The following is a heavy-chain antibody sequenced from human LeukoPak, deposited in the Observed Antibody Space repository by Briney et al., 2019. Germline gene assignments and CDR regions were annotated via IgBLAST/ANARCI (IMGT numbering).Heavy chain of an antibody. CDR1: GSTFNSYE. CDR3: ARDLYSSSPDFDY. CDR2: ISSSGSTI. D-gene: IGHD6-13*01. J-gene: IGHJ4*02. V-gene: IGHV3-48*03. Sequence: QPGGSLRLCCAASGSTFNSYEMNWVRQAPGKGLEWVSYISSSGSTIYYADSVKGRFTISRDNAKNSLYLQMNSLRAEDTAVYYCARDLYSSSPDFDYWGQGTLVTVSS.